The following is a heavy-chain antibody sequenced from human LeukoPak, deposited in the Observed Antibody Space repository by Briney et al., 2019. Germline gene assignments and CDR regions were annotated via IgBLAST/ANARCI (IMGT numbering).Heavy chain of an antibody. Sequence: SVKVSCKASGYTFTGYYMHWVRPAPGQGLAWMGWINPNSGGTNYAQKFQGRVTMTRDTSISTAYMELSRLRSDDTAVYYCARVGIAVAGTGHDAFDIWGQGTMVTVSS. CDR1: GYTFTGYY. D-gene: IGHD6-19*01. CDR3: ARVGIAVAGTGHDAFDI. J-gene: IGHJ3*02. V-gene: IGHV1-2*02. CDR2: INPNSGGT.